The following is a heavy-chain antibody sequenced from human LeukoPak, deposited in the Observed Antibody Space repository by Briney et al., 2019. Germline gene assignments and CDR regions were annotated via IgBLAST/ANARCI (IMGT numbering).Heavy chain of an antibody. V-gene: IGHV3-74*01. J-gene: IGHJ6*02. Sequence: GGSLRLSCEASGLAFSSYWMHWVRRGPGKGLVWVSIIKSDGSITRYADSVKGRFTISRDNAKNTLYLQMNSLRAEDTAVYYWVRDVGLRMDVWGQGTTVTVSS. CDR2: IKSDGSIT. CDR1: GLAFSSYW. CDR3: VRDVGLRMDV.